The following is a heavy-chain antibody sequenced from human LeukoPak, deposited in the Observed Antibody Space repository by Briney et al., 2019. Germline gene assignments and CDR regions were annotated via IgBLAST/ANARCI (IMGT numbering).Heavy chain of an antibody. CDR2: IRYGESDK. D-gene: IGHD1-1*01. CDR1: GFTFSHYG. Sequence: PGGSLRLSCATSGFTFSHYGMHWVRQAPGRGLDWVAHIRYGESDKYYADSVKGRFTISRDISKNTVYLQMNSLRVEDTAVYYCAKDFNWAFDYWGQGTLVTVSS. V-gene: IGHV3-30*02. J-gene: IGHJ4*02. CDR3: AKDFNWAFDY.